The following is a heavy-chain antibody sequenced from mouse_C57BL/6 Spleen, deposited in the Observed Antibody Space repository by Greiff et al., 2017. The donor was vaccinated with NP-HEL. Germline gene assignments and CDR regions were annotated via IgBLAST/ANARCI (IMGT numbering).Heavy chain of an antibody. V-gene: IGHV1-42*01. Sequence: EVQLQQSGPELVKPGASVKISCKASGYSFTGYYMNWVKQSPEKSLEWIGEINPSTGGTTYNQKFKAKATLTVDKSSSTAYMQLKSLTSEDSAVYYCATSSAGYGGVYFDYWGQGTTLTVSS. CDR2: INPSTGGT. J-gene: IGHJ2*01. D-gene: IGHD3-2*02. CDR1: GYSFTGYY. CDR3: ATSSAGYGGVYFDY.